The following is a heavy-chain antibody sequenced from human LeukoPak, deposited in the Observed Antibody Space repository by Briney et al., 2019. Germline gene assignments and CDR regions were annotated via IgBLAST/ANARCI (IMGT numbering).Heavy chain of an antibody. Sequence: PSETLSLTCTVSGDSISSGGFHWSWIRQHPGKGLEWIGYIYYSGTTYYNPSLKSRVSLSVDTSQNQFSLQLRSVTAADTAVYYCARGRFGELLYRFYYYYGMDVWGQGTTVTVSS. CDR2: IYYSGTT. CDR3: ARGRFGELLYRFYYYYGMDV. D-gene: IGHD3-10*01. CDR1: GDSISSGGFH. V-gene: IGHV4-31*03. J-gene: IGHJ6*02.